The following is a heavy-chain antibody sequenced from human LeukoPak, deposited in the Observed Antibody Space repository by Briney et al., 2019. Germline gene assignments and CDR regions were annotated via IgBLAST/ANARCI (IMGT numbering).Heavy chain of an antibody. Sequence: ASETLSLTCTVSGGSISSYYWSWIRQPPGKGLEWIGYIYYSGSTNYNPSLKSRVTISVDTSKNQFSLKLSSVTAADTAVYYCARGYYYDSSGYYLHYYYYMDVWGKGTTVTISS. J-gene: IGHJ6*03. CDR3: ARGYYYDSSGYYLHYYYYMDV. CDR2: IYYSGST. D-gene: IGHD3-22*01. V-gene: IGHV4-59*01. CDR1: GGSISSYY.